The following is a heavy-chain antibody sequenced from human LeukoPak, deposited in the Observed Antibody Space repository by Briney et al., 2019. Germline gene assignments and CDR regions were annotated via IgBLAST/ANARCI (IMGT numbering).Heavy chain of an antibody. Sequence: PGGSLRLSCATSGFAFDLYGMHWVRQAPGKGLEWVAFIRNVGSNKDYLDSVKGRFSISRDNSKNTLYLQMNSLRPEDTAIYYCSKDNYDWGQGTLATVSS. J-gene: IGHJ4*02. CDR3: SKDNYD. CDR2: IRNVGSNK. D-gene: IGHD3-16*01. CDR1: GFAFDLYG. V-gene: IGHV3-30*02.